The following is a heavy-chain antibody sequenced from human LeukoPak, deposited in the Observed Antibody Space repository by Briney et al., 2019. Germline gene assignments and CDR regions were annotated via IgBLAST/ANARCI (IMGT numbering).Heavy chain of an antibody. CDR3: ARDPYNGSYGDDYYYYMDV. D-gene: IGHD1-26*01. Sequence: GGSLRLSCAASGFTFSNYAMRWVRQAPGKGLEWVSGISGSGDSTYYADSVKGRFTISRDNSKNTLYLQMNSLRAEDTAVYYCARDPYNGSYGDDYYYYMDVWGKGTTVTISS. V-gene: IGHV3-23*01. J-gene: IGHJ6*03. CDR1: GFTFSNYA. CDR2: ISGSGDST.